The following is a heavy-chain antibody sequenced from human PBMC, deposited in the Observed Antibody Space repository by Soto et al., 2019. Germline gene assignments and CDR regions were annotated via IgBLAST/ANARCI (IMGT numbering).Heavy chain of an antibody. CDR3: AKASLPLGGFDF. J-gene: IGHJ4*02. D-gene: IGHD3-10*01. Sequence: GGSLRLSCAASGFTFSTHAMSWVRQAPGKGLEWVSSIGANGGSIYYADSVKGRFTISRDNSKNTLYLQMNSLRAEDTAVFYCAKASLPLGGFDFWGQGTRVTVSS. V-gene: IGHV3-23*01. CDR2: IGANGGSI. CDR1: GFTFSTHA.